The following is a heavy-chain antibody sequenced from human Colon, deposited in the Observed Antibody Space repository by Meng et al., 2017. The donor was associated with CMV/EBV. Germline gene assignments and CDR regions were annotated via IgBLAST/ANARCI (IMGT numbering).Heavy chain of an antibody. D-gene: IGHD3-10*01. CDR1: GGSFTCYY. CDR2: INLSTTT. Sequence: CAVYGGSFTCYYYSWIRQPPGSGLEWIGEINLSTTTPSPPSLKTLVTMSVDTSKNQFSLKLNSVTAADTAVYYCARRVGSGKYYFDHWSQGTLATVSS. V-gene: IGHV4-34*01. J-gene: IGHJ4*02. CDR3: ARRVGSGKYYFDH.